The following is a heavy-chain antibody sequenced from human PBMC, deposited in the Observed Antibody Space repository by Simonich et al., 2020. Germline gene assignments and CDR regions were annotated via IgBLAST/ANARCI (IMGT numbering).Heavy chain of an antibody. D-gene: IGHD1-26*01. CDR1: GGSISSYY. Sequence: QVQLQESGPGLVKPSETLSLTCTVSGGSISSYYWSWIRQPPGKGLEWIGYIYYSGSTNYNPSLKIRVTISVETSKNQFSLKLSSVTAADTAVYYCARSLGYYYYYYGMDVWGQGTTVTVSS. J-gene: IGHJ6*02. V-gene: IGHV4-59*08. CDR3: ARSLGYYYYYYGMDV. CDR2: IYYSGST.